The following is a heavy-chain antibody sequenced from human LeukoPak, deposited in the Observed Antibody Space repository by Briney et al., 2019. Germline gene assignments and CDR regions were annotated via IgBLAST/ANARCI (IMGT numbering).Heavy chain of an antibody. CDR2: IKQDGSEK. V-gene: IGHV3-7*01. CDR1: GFTFSNYW. D-gene: IGHD1-7*01. J-gene: IGHJ4*02. CDR3: ARDEDWNYEDY. Sequence: PGGSLRLSCAASGFTFSNYWMSWVRQAPGKGLEWVANIKQDGSEKYYVDSVKGRFTISRDNAKNSLYLQMNSLRAEDTAVYYCARDEDWNYEDYWGQGTLVTVSS.